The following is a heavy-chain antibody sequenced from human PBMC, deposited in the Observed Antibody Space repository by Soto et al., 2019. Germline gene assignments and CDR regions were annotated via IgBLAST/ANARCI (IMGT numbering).Heavy chain of an antibody. CDR1: GGSISSGGYY. Sequence: SETLSLTCAVSGGSISSGGYYRSWIRQHPGKGLEWIGYIYYSGSTYYNPSLKSRVTISVDTSKNQFSLKLSSVTAADTAVYYCARGAYPRGGYNSDYWGQGTLVTVSS. V-gene: IGHV4-31*11. J-gene: IGHJ4*02. CDR3: ARGAYPRGGYNSDY. D-gene: IGHD5-12*01. CDR2: IYYSGST.